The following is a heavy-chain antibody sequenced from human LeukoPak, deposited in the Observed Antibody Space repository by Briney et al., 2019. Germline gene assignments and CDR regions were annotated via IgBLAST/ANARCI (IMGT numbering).Heavy chain of an antibody. J-gene: IGHJ4*02. CDR3: AKGPAPRLGEFSYHALVDY. D-gene: IGHD3-16*02. CDR2: ISYDGSNE. V-gene: IGHV3-30*18. CDR1: GFTFSSYG. Sequence: QPGGSLRLSCAASGFTFSSYGMHWVRQAPGKGLEWVAFISYDGSNENIADSVKGRFIISRDNSKNTLYLQMNSLRAEDTAVYYCAKGPAPRLGEFSYHALVDYWGQGTLVTVSS.